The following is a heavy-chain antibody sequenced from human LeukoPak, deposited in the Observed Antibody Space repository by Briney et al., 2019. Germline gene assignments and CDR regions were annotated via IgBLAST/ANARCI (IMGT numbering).Heavy chain of an antibody. Sequence: GGSLRLSCATSGFSFTDYPMNWVRQAPGKGLEWISNIRTTAEGAKYAYYADSVKGRVTISRDDGKNTLYLHMSSLRDDDTAVYYCASPSGWFVHWGQGSLVTVSS. D-gene: IGHD2-15*01. V-gene: IGHV3-48*02. CDR1: GFSFTDYP. CDR3: ASPSGWFVH. J-gene: IGHJ5*02. CDR2: IRTTAEGAKYA.